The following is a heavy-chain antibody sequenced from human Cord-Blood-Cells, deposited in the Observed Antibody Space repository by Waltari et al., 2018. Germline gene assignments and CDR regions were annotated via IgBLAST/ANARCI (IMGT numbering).Heavy chain of an antibody. CDR2: IYYSGGT. Sequence: QVQLQESGPGLVKPSETLSLTCTVSGGSISSYYWSWIRQPPGKGLEWIGTIYYSGGTNYNPSLKSRVTISVATSNNQLSLKLSSVTAADTAVYYCARSNNWFDPWGQGTLVTVSS. CDR3: ARSNNWFDP. CDR1: GGSISSYY. V-gene: IGHV4-59*08. J-gene: IGHJ5*02.